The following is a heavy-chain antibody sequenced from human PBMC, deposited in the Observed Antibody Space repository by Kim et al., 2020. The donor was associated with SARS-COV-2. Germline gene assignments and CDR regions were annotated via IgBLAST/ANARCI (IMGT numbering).Heavy chain of an antibody. Sequence: GGSLRLSCAASGFTFSSYGMHWVRQAPGKGLEWVAVIWYDGSNKYYADSVKGRFTISRDNSKNTLYLQMNSLRAEDTAVYYCARDYLGATSNWFDPWGQGTLVTVSS. V-gene: IGHV3-33*08. D-gene: IGHD5-12*01. CDR3: ARDYLGATSNWFDP. CDR2: IWYDGSNK. CDR1: GFTFSSYG. J-gene: IGHJ5*02.